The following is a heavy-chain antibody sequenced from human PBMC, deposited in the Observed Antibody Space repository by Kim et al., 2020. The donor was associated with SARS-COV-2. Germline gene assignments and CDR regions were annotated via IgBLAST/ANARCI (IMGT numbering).Heavy chain of an antibody. CDR3: ARQPYHSAIFTGYSDY. CDR1: GGSISSSSYY. V-gene: IGHV4-39*01. J-gene: IGHJ6*01. Sequence: SETLSLTYTVSGGSISSSSYYWGWIRQPPGKGLEWIGSIYYSGSTHYNPSLKSRVTISVDTSKNQFSLKLSSVTAADTAVYYCARQPYHSAIFTGYSDY. CDR2: IYYSGST. D-gene: IGHD3-9*01.